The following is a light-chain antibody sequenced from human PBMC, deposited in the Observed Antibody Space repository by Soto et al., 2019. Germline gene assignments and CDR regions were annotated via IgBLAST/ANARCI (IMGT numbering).Light chain of an antibody. V-gene: IGKV3-20*01. Sequence: EIVLTQSPGTLSLSPGEIATLSCRASQSVGGNFLAWYQQKPGQAPRLLIHGASRRATGIPDRFSGSGSGTAFPLTIGRLEPEDFALYYCHHYGSSPWTFGQGTEVEIK. CDR2: GAS. CDR3: HHYGSSPWT. J-gene: IGKJ1*01. CDR1: QSVGGNF.